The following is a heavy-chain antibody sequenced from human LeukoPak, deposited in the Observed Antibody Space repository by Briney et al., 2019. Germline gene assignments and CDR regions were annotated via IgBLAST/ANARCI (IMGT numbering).Heavy chain of an antibody. CDR2: INPNSGST. CDR3: ARVPISDYYYDNLSYYFDY. CDR1: GYTFTGYY. Sequence: ASVKVSCKASGYTFTGYYMHWVRQAPGQGLEWMGWINPNSGSTNYAQKFQGRVTMTRDTSISTAYMELSRLRSDDTAVYYCARVPISDYYYDNLSYYFDYWGQGTLVTVSS. J-gene: IGHJ4*02. D-gene: IGHD3-22*01. V-gene: IGHV1-2*02.